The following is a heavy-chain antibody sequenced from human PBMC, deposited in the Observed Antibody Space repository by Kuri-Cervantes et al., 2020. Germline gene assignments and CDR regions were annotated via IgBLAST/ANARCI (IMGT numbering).Heavy chain of an antibody. CDR1: GGTFSSYA. CDR3: ARARLAAGTIDY. Sequence: SVKVSCKASGGTFSSYAISWVRQAPGQGLEWMGGIIPIFGTANYAQKFQGRITITTDESTSTAYMELSSLRSEDTAVYYCARARLAAGTIDYWGQGTLVTVSS. J-gene: IGHJ4*02. CDR2: IIPIFGTA. D-gene: IGHD6-19*01. V-gene: IGHV1-69*05.